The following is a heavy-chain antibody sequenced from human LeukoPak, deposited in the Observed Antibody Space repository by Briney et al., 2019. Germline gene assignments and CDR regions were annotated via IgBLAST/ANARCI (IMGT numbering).Heavy chain of an antibody. J-gene: IGHJ4*02. CDR3: ARGEYSYGHPYFDY. D-gene: IGHD5-18*01. Sequence: GGSLRLSCAASGYTFSSHGMHWVRQAPGKGLEWVSSISSSSSYIYYADSVKGRFTISRDNAKNSLYLQMNSLRAEDTAVYYCARGEYSYGHPYFDYWGQGTLVTVSS. V-gene: IGHV3-21*01. CDR1: GYTFSSHG. CDR2: ISSSSSYI.